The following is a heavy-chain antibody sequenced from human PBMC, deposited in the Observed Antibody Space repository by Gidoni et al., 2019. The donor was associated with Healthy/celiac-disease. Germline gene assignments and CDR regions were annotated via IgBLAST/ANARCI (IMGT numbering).Heavy chain of an antibody. CDR3: AKDLGYCSSTSCQNYYYYYGMDV. Sequence: EVQLVESGGGLVQPGRSLRLSCAASGFTFDDYAMNWVRQAPGKGLEWVSGISWNSGSIGYADSVKGRFTISRDNAKNSLYLQMNSLRAEDTALYYCAKDLGYCSSTSCQNYYYYYGMDVWGQGTTVTVSS. J-gene: IGHJ6*02. D-gene: IGHD2-2*01. V-gene: IGHV3-9*01. CDR1: GFTFDDYA. CDR2: ISWNSGSI.